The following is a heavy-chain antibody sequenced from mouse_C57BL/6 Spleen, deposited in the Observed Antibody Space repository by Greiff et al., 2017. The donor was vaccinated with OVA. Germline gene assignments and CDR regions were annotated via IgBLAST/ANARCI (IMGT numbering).Heavy chain of an antibody. CDR2: IYPGSGST. CDR1: GYTFTSYW. D-gene: IGHD1-2*01. J-gene: IGHJ2*01. CDR3: ARGLYPDGGVDY. Sequence: QVPLQQPGAELVKPGASVTMSCKASGYTFTSYWITWVKQRPGQGLEWIGDIYPGSGSTNYNEKFKSKATLTVDTSSSTAYLQLSSLTSEDSAVDYCARGLYPDGGVDYWGQGTTLTVSS. V-gene: IGHV1-55*01.